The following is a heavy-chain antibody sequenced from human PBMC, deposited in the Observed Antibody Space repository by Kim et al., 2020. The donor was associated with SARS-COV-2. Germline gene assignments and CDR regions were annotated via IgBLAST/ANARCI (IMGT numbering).Heavy chain of an antibody. CDR2: INHSGST. Sequence: SETLSLTCAVYGGSFSGYYWSWIRQPPGKGLEWIGEINHSGSTNYNPSLKSRVTISVDTSKNQFSLKLSSVTAADTAVYYCASATWDYYDSSGYYRLNWGQGTLVTVSS. D-gene: IGHD3-22*01. V-gene: IGHV4-34*01. CDR1: GGSFSGYY. J-gene: IGHJ4*02. CDR3: ASATWDYYDSSGYYRLN.